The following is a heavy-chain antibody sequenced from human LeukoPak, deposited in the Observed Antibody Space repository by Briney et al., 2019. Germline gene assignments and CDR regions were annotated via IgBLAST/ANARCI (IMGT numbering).Heavy chain of an antibody. Sequence: PSETLSLTCTVSGGSISSSSYYWGWIRQPPGKGLEWIGSIYYSGSTYYNPSLKSRVTISVDTSKNQFSLKLSSVTAADTAVYYCARARGGSGSYWIDAFDIWGQGTMVTVSS. J-gene: IGHJ3*02. CDR3: ARARGGSGSYWIDAFDI. CDR1: GGSISSSSYY. V-gene: IGHV4-39*07. CDR2: IYYSGST. D-gene: IGHD3-10*01.